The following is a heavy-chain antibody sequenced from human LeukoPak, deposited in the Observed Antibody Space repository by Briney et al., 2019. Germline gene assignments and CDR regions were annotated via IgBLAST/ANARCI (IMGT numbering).Heavy chain of an antibody. Sequence: PSQTLSLTCTVSGGSISSGEYYWSWTRQPPGKGLEWIGYIYYSGSTYYNPSLKGRVTISVDTSKNQFSLKLSSVTAADTAVYYCARVVTMVRGVIITVPVYGMDVWGKGTTVTVSS. V-gene: IGHV4-30-4*01. D-gene: IGHD3-10*01. CDR3: ARVVTMVRGVIITVPVYGMDV. CDR1: GGSISSGEYY. CDR2: IYYSGST. J-gene: IGHJ6*04.